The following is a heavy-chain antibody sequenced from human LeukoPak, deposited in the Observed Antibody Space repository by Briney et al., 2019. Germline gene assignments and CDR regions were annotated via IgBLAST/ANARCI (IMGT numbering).Heavy chain of an antibody. Sequence: GGSLRLSCAASGFIVSGDFMSWVRQAPGKGLEWVSVIYSDGSTYYADSVKGRFTISRDNSKNTLYLQMSSLRVEDTAVYYCARDKEGPYRSSDYYYYGMDVWGQGTTVTVSS. D-gene: IGHD6-6*01. CDR3: ARDKEGPYRSSDYYYYGMDV. CDR1: GFIVSGDF. CDR2: IYSDGST. J-gene: IGHJ6*02. V-gene: IGHV3-66*01.